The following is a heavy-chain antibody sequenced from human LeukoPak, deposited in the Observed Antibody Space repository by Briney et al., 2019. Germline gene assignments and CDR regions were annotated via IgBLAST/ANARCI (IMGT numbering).Heavy chain of an antibody. V-gene: IGHV3-48*03. J-gene: IGHJ4*02. D-gene: IGHD5-24*01. CDR1: GFTFSSYE. CDR2: VSSSGSTI. Sequence: GGSLRLSCAASGFTFSSYEMNWVRQAPGKGLEWVSYVSSSGSTIYYADSVKGRFTISRDNAKNSLYLQMNSLRAEDMALYYCAKARRDGYNSWGIFDYWGQGTLVTVSS. CDR3: AKARRDGYNSWGIFDY.